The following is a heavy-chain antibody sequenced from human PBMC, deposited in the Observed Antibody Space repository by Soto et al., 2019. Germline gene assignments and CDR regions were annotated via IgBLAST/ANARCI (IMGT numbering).Heavy chain of an antibody. Sequence: QVQLQESGPGLVKPSGTLSLTCAVSGGSISSSNWWSWVRQPPGKGLEWIGEIYHSGNTNYNPSRKSRVAVAVDKSRNQFYLKLSSVTAADTAVYYCARRWGEGRVDYWGQGTLVTVSS. CDR3: ARRWGEGRVDY. CDR2: IYHSGNT. V-gene: IGHV4-4*02. J-gene: IGHJ4*02. D-gene: IGHD3-10*01. CDR1: GGSISSSNW.